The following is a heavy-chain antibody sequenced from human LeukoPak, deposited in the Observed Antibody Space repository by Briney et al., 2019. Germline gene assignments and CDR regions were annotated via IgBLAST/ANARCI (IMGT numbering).Heavy chain of an antibody. CDR1: GYSISSGYY. CDR2: IYHSGST. V-gene: IGHV4-38-2*01. D-gene: IGHD2-2*01. Sequence: SETLSLTCAVSGYSISSGYYWGWIRQPPGKGLEWIGSIYHSGSTYYNPSLKSRVTISVDTSKNQFSLKLSSVTAADTAVYYCARHGNCSSTSCLDYWGQGTLVTVSS. J-gene: IGHJ4*02. CDR3: ARHGNCSSTSCLDY.